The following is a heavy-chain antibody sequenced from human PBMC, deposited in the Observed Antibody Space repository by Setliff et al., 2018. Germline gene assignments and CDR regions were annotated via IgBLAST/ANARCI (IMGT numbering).Heavy chain of an antibody. CDR1: GYTFTGYY. V-gene: IGHV1-2*02. J-gene: IGHJ1*01. D-gene: IGHD3-16*02. CDR3: ARGETPNTYLYTFGGVIVAAEYFQH. CDR2: INPNSGGT. Sequence: ASVKVSCKASGYTFTGYYMHWVRQAPGQGPEWMGWINPNSGGTNYAQKFQGRVTMTRDTSISTAYMELSRLRSDDTAVYYCARGETPNTYLYTFGGVIVAAEYFQHWGQGTLVTVSS.